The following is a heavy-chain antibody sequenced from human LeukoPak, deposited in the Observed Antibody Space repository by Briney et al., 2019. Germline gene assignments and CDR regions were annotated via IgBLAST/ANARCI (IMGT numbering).Heavy chain of an antibody. Sequence: ASVKVSCKASGYPFSTYGISWVRQAPGQGLQWMAWISTHNGKTDYAQNFQDRVTVTRDTSTSTVYMELRSLRSDDMAVYFCARDVGTTHFDFWGQGTLVTVSS. CDR2: ISTHNGKT. CDR1: GYPFSTYG. CDR3: ARDVGTTHFDF. V-gene: IGHV1-18*03. J-gene: IGHJ4*02. D-gene: IGHD5-12*01.